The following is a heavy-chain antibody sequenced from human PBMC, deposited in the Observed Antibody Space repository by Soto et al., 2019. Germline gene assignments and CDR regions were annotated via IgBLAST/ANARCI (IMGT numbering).Heavy chain of an antibody. CDR1: GYTFTGYY. CDR2: INPNSVGT. CDR3: ARGGGYSGYDYHY. V-gene: IGHV1-2*04. J-gene: IGHJ4*02. Sequence: ASVKVSCKASGYTFTGYYMHWVRQAPGQGLEWMGWINPNSVGTNYAQKFQGWVTMTRDTSISTAYMELSRLRSDDTAVYYCARGGGYSGYDYHYWGQGTLVTVSS. D-gene: IGHD5-12*01.